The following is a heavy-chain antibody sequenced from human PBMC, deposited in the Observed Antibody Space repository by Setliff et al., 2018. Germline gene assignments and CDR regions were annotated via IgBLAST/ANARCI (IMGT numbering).Heavy chain of an antibody. CDR3: ARHYDILTGYYRGPDAFDI. CDR1: GYSFTSYW. V-gene: IGHV5-51*01. J-gene: IGHJ3*02. CDR2: IYPGDSGT. D-gene: IGHD3-9*01. Sequence: PGESLKISCKGSGYSFTSYWIGWVRQMPGKGLEWMGIIYPGDSGTRYSPSFQGQVTISADKSISTAYLQWSSLKASDTAMYYCARHYDILTGYYRGPDAFDIWGQGTMVTVSS.